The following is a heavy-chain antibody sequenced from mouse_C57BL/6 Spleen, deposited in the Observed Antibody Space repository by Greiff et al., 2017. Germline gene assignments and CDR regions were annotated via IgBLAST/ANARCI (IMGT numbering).Heavy chain of an antibody. CDR3: ACYCSLYWYFDV. CDR1: GFNITDYY. CDR2: IDPEDGET. J-gene: IGHJ1*03. V-gene: IGHV14-2*01. D-gene: IGHD1-1*01. Sequence: VQLQQSGAELVKPGASVKLSCTASGFNITDYYMHWVKQRTEQGLEWIGRIDPEDGETKYAPKFQGKATLTADTSSNTAYLQLSSLTSEDTAVXYCACYCSLYWYFDVWGTGTTVTVSS.